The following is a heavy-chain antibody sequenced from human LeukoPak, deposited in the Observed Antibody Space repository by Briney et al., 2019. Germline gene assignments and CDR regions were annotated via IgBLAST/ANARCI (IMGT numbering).Heavy chain of an antibody. Sequence: GGSLRLSCAASGFTFSSYSMNWVRQAPGKGLEWVSYISSSSSTIYYADSVKGRFTISRDNAKNSLYLQMNSLRAEDTAVYYCARDIEDYPPLTGFDYWGQGTLVTVSS. CDR3: ARDIEDYPPLTGFDY. J-gene: IGHJ4*02. CDR1: GFTFSSYS. D-gene: IGHD2-8*02. CDR2: ISSSSSTI. V-gene: IGHV3-48*01.